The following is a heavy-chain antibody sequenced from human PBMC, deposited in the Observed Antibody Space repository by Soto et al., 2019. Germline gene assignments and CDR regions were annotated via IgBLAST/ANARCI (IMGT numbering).Heavy chain of an antibody. J-gene: IGHJ3*02. D-gene: IGHD6-25*01. Sequence: EVQVLESGGGLVQPGGSLRLSCASSGVTFSSYAMSWVCQAPGKGLEWVSTISGSGGSTYYADSVKGRFTISRDNSKNTLYLQMNSLRAEDTAVYYCAKRLAFDIWGQGTMVTVSS. CDR2: ISGSGGST. CDR3: AKRLAFDI. CDR1: GVTFSSYA. V-gene: IGHV3-23*01.